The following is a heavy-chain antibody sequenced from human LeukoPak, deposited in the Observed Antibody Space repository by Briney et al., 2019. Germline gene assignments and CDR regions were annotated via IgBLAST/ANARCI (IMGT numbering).Heavy chain of an antibody. D-gene: IGHD2-2*01. J-gene: IGHJ6*03. CDR3: ARALYCSSTSCYPYYYYYMDV. CDR2: IYYSGST. V-gene: IGHV4-39*01. Sequence: KPSETLSLTCTVSGGSISSSSYYWGWIRQPPGKGLEWIGSIYYSGSTYYNPSIKSRVTISVDTSKNQFSLKLSSVTAADTAVYYCARALYCSSTSCYPYYYYYMDVWGKGTTVTVSS. CDR1: GGSISSSSYY.